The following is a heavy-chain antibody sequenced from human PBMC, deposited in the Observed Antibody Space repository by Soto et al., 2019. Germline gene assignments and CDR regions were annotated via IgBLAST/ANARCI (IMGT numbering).Heavy chain of an antibody. CDR3: ARHGEGGHYDILTGYYNVGPIDY. D-gene: IGHD3-9*01. J-gene: IGHJ4*02. Sequence: PSETLSLTCTVSGGSISSYYWSWIRQPPGKGLEWIGYIYYSGSTNYNPSLKSRVTISVDTSKNQFSLKLSSVTAADTAVYYCARHGEGGHYDILTGYYNVGPIDYWGQGTLVTVSS. V-gene: IGHV4-59*08. CDR1: GGSISSYY. CDR2: IYYSGST.